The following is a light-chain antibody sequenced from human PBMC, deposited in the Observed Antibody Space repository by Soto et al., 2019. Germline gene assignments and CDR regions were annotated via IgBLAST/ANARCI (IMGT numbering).Light chain of an antibody. CDR3: ETWDSSLSAGV. CDR1: SSNIGNNF. V-gene: IGLV1-51*01. Sequence: QAVVTQPPSVSAAPGQKVTISCSGTSSNIGNNFVSWYQHLPGTAPKLLIYDTVKRPSGIPDRFSASKSGTSATLGITGLQTGDEADYYCETWDSSLSAGVFGGGTKLTVL. CDR2: DTV. J-gene: IGLJ3*02.